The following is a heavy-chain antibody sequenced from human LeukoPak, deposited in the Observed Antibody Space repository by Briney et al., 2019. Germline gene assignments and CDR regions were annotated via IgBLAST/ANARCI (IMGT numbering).Heavy chain of an antibody. D-gene: IGHD6-19*01. CDR3: ARNLNSPIAVAGSDY. Sequence: PGGSLRLSCAASGFTFSNSDMEWVRQAPGKGLEWVSSITPSSTCIYYAESMRGRFTVTRDNAKNSLYLQMNSLTAEDTAVYYCARNLNSPIAVAGSDYWGQGTLVTVSS. J-gene: IGHJ4*02. V-gene: IGHV3-21*01. CDR2: ITPSSTCI. CDR1: GFTFSNSD.